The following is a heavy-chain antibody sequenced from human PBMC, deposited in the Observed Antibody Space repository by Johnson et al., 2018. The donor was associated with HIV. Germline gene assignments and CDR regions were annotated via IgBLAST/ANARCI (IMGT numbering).Heavy chain of an antibody. CDR2: ISYDGSNK. CDR1: GFTFSNYA. V-gene: IGHV3-30-3*01. Sequence: QVQLVESGGGVVQPGRSLRLSCAASGFTFSNYAMHWVRQAPGKGLEWVAVISYDGSNKYYADSVKGRFTISRDNSKNSLYLQMNSLRAEDTAVYYCATLNGHAFDIWGQGTMVTVSS. CDR3: ATLNGHAFDI. J-gene: IGHJ3*02.